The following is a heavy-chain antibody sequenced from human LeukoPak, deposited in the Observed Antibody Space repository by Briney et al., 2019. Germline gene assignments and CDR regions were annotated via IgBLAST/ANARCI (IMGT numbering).Heavy chain of an antibody. Sequence: PSETLSLTCTVSGDSISSTSYYWDWIRQPPGKGLEWIGSIYNSGTTYYDPSLKSRGTISVDTSKNQFSLKVSSVTAADTAVYYCASRVYGLGSFNYWGQGTLVTVSS. D-gene: IGHD3-10*01. V-gene: IGHV4-39*01. CDR1: GDSISSTSYY. J-gene: IGHJ4*01. CDR3: ASRVYGLGSFNY. CDR2: IYNSGTT.